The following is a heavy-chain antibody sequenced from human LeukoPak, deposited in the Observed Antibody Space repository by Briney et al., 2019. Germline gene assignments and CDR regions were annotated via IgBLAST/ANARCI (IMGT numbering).Heavy chain of an antibody. CDR1: GFTFGDYA. CDR2: IRSKAYGGTT. CDR3: AKDPQLWLEPFDY. D-gene: IGHD5-18*01. J-gene: IGHJ4*02. Sequence: GSLRLSCTTSGFTFGDYAMSWFRQAPGKGLEWVGFIRSKAYGGTTEYAASVKGRFTISRDDSKSIAYLQMNSLRAEDTAVYYCAKDPQLWLEPFDYWGQGTLVTVSS. V-gene: IGHV3-49*03.